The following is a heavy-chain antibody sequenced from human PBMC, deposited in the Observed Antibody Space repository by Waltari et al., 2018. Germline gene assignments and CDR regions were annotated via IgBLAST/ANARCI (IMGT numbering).Heavy chain of an antibody. CDR3: ASSMITFGGVIVLFDY. Sequence: QVQLVQSGAEVKKPGSSVKVSCKASGGTFSSYAISWVRQAPGQGLEWMGGIMPMCVTANDAQKFQGRVTITADESTSTAYMELSSLRSEDTAVYYCASSMITFGGVIVLFDYWGQGTLVTVSS. CDR1: GGTFSSYA. J-gene: IGHJ4*02. D-gene: IGHD3-16*02. CDR2: IMPMCVTA. V-gene: IGHV1-69*01.